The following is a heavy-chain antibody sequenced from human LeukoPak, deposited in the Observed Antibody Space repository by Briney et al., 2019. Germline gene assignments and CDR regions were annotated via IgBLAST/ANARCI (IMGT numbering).Heavy chain of an antibody. CDR2: ISSSGSTI. Sequence: PGGSLRLSCAASGFTFSSYEMNWGRQAPGKGLVWVSYISSSGSTIYYADSVKGRFTISRDNAKNSLYLQMNSLRAEDTAVYYCARNFGRYYPDDYWGQGTLVTVSS. D-gene: IGHD2-21*01. V-gene: IGHV3-48*03. J-gene: IGHJ4*02. CDR1: GFTFSSYE. CDR3: ARNFGRYYPDDY.